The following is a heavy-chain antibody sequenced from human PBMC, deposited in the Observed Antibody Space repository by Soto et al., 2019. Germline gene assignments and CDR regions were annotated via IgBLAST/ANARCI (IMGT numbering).Heavy chain of an antibody. D-gene: IGHD5-12*01. CDR2: ISGSGGST. J-gene: IGHJ6*02. CDR1: GFTFSSYA. Sequence: GGSLRLSYAASGFTFSSYAMSWVRQAPGKGLEWVSAISGSGGSTYYADSVKGRFTISRDNSKNTLYLQMNSLRAEDTAVYYVDLYYYGMDVWGQGTTVTVSS. V-gene: IGHV3-23*01. CDR3: DLYYYGMDV.